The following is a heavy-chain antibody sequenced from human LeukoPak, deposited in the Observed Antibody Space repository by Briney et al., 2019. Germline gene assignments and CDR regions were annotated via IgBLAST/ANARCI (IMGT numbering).Heavy chain of an antibody. CDR2: ISYDGSNK. CDR3: AKAPVTSCRGAYCYPFDS. J-gene: IGHJ4*02. CDR1: GFTFSSYA. Sequence: GRSLRLSCAASGFTFSSYAMHWVRQAPGKGLEWVAVISYDGSNKYYADSVRGRFTISRDNSENTLYLQMNSLRAEDAAVYFCAKAPVTSCRGAYCYPFDSWGQGTLVTVSS. V-gene: IGHV3-30*04. D-gene: IGHD2-21*01.